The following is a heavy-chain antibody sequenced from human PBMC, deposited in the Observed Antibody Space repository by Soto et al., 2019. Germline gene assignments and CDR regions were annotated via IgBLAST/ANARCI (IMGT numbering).Heavy chain of an antibody. CDR2: INHSGST. Sequence: FVIKSHTCTVSGGSVSRGSYYWRWIRQTPGKGLEWIGEINHSGSTNYNPSLKSRVTISVDTSKNQFSLKLSSVTAADTAVYYCARGRITIFGVVIDYYYYGMDGWVHGTSLPVSS. J-gene: IGHJ6*02. D-gene: IGHD3-3*01. V-gene: IGHV4-34*01. CDR3: ARGRITIFGVVIDYYYYGMDG. CDR1: GGSVSRGSYY.